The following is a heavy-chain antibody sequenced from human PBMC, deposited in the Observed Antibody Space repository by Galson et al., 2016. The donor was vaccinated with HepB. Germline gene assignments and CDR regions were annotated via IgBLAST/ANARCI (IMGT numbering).Heavy chain of an antibody. V-gene: IGHV3-15*01. D-gene: IGHD3-3*01. CDR1: GFTFSNSW. J-gene: IGHJ4*02. Sequence: SLRLSCAVSGFTFSNSWMAWVRQAPRKGLEWIGHIKSGSDGGTTDYGAAVKDRVIISRDDSRDTLRLEIHSLTTEDTAVYYCVTEAPPFLEGLFPFDYWGQGTMVTVSS. CDR2: IKSGSDGGTT. CDR3: VTEAPPFLEGLFPFDY.